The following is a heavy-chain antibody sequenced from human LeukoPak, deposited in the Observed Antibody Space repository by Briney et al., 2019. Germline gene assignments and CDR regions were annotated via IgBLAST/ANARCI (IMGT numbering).Heavy chain of an antibody. V-gene: IGHV5-51*01. CDR3: ARQGGLRYEQLPYGMDV. CDR2: IFPGDSDT. D-gene: IGHD3-9*01. CDR1: GYSFTSYW. Sequence: GESLKISCKGSGYSFTSYWIGWVRQMPGKGLEWMGIIFPGDSDTRYSPSFQGQVTISADKSISTAYLQWSSLKASDTAMYYCARQGGLRYEQLPYGMDVWGQGPRSPSP. J-gene: IGHJ6*02.